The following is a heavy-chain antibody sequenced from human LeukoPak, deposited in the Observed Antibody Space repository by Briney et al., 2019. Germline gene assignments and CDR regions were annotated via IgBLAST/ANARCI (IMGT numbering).Heavy chain of an antibody. V-gene: IGHV4-4*02. CDR1: GGSISSSNW. J-gene: IGHJ6*03. Sequence: NASETLSLTCAVSGGSISSSNWWSWVRQPPGKGLEWIGEIYHSGSTDYNPSLKSRVTISVDTSKNQFSLKLSSVTAADTAVYYCARERIQLWLGSSYMDVWGKGTTVTVSS. CDR3: ARERIQLWLGSSYMDV. D-gene: IGHD5-18*01. CDR2: IYHSGST.